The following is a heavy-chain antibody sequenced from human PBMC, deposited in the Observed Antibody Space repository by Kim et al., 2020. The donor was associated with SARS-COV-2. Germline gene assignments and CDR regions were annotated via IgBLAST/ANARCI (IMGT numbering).Heavy chain of an antibody. CDR3: AREDTRAVDYYYGMDV. V-gene: IGHV3-30*04. J-gene: IGHJ6*02. CDR2: ISYDGSNK. Sequence: GGSLRLSCAASGFTFSSYAMHWVRQAPGKGLEWVAVISYDGSNKYYADSVKGRFTISRDNSKNTLYLQMNSLRAEDTAVYYCAREDTRAVDYYYGMDVWGQGTTVTVSS. D-gene: IGHD2-15*01. CDR1: GFTFSSYA.